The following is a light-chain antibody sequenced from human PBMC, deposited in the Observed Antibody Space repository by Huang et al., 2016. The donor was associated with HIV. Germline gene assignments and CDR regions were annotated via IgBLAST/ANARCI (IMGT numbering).Light chain of an antibody. V-gene: IGKV3-11*01. CDR3: QRRKYWPRIA. CDR1: QSVNRY. J-gene: IGKJ5*01. Sequence: ETVLTQSPATLSLSPGERATLSCRASQSVNRYLDLYQQKPGQTPRLRIYDASNRATGIQARVSGSGSGTDFKLTISSLEPEDFAVYYSQRRKYWPRIAFGQGTRLEIK. CDR2: DAS.